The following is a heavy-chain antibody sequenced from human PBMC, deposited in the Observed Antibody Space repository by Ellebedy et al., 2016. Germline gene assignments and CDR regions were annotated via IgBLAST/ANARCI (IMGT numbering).Heavy chain of an antibody. CDR1: GGSISSYY. D-gene: IGHD1-26*01. CDR3: ARSMWELRGAYYYYYGMDV. V-gene: IGHV4-59*06. CDR2: IYYSGST. Sequence: SETLSLTCTVSGGSISSYYWSWIRQHPGKGLEWIGYIYYSGSTYYNPSLKSRVTISVDTSKNQFSLKLSSVTAADTAVYYCARSMWELRGAYYYYYGMDVWGQGTTVTVSS. J-gene: IGHJ6*02.